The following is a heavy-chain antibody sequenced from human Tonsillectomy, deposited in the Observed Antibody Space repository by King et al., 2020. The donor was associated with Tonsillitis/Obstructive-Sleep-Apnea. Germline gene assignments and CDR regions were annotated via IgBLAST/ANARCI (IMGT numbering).Heavy chain of an antibody. J-gene: IGHJ6*03. CDR1: GYTFTSYD. CDR3: ARGRPPGAGSSYYYYMDV. CDR2: MNPNSGNT. V-gene: IGHV1-8*01. D-gene: IGHD6-19*01. Sequence: VQLVESGAEVKKPGASVKVSCKASGYTFTSYDINWVRQATGQGLEWMGWMNPNSGNTGSAQKFQGRVTMTRNNSISTAYMELSRLRSEDTAVYYCARGRPPGAGSSYYYYMDVWGKGTTVTVS.